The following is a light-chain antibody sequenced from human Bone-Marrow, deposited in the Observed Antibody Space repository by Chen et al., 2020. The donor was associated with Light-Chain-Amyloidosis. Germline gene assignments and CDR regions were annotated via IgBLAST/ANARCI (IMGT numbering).Light chain of an antibody. CDR3: QSADSSGTYEVI. V-gene: IGLV3-25*03. J-gene: IGLJ2*01. CDR1: DLPTKY. Sequence: SYELTQPPSVSVSPGQTARITCSGDDLPTKYAYWYQQKPGQAPVLVIHRDTERPSGISERFSGSSSGTTATLTISGVQAEDEADYPCQSADSSGTYEVIFGGGTQLTVL. CDR2: RDT.